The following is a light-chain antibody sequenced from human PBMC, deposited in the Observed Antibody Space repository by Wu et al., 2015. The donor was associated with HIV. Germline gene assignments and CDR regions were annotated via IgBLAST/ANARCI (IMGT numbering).Light chain of an antibody. V-gene: IGKV3-15*01. CDR2: DAS. CDR3: QQYDSWPPLT. CDR1: QTISSN. Sequence: EIVMTQSPATLSVSPGERATLSCRASQTISSNLAWYQEKSGQAPRLLIYDASTRATGIPDRFSGSGSGTEFTLTINSLQSEDLGVYYCQQYDSWPPLTFGGGSKVEIK. J-gene: IGKJ4*01.